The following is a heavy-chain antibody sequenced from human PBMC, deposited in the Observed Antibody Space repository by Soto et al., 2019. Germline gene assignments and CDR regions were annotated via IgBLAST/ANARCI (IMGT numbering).Heavy chain of an antibody. CDR2: VYYTGDT. Sequence: QVQVQKSGPGLVNLSGTLSSTAPVSVGPSRGNNGGWISRPPGRGLEWIGYVYYTGDTSYNPSLKSRVTISADTSTNHISLTLRSVTAADTAVYYCVRQGIDYLHGLVDVWGQGTTVSVSS. D-gene: IGHD5-12*01. J-gene: IGHJ6*02. CDR3: VRQGIDYLHGLVDV. CDR1: VGPSRGNN. V-gene: IGHV4-59*08.